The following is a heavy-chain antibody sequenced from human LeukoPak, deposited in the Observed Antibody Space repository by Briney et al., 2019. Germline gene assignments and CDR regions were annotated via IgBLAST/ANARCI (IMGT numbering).Heavy chain of an antibody. V-gene: IGHV1-69*05. J-gene: IGHJ4*02. CDR2: IIPIFGTA. Sequence: ASVKVSCKASGGTFISYAISWARQAPGQGLEWMGRIIPIFGTANYAQKFQGRVTITTDESTSTAYMELSSLRSEDTAVYYCASLNAGSDYWGQGTLFTVSS. D-gene: IGHD3-10*01. CDR1: GGTFISYA. CDR3: ASLNAGSDY.